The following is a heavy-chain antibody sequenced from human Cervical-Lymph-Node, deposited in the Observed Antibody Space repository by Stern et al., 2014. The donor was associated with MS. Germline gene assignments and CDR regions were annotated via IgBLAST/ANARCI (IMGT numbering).Heavy chain of an antibody. D-gene: IGHD1-26*01. V-gene: IGHV3-30*04. Sequence: VQLLESGGGVVQPGGSLRLSCAASGFVFRRYALHWVRQAPGKGLEWVALIEYDGRYKYYTDSVKGRFTVSRDNSNNTVDLEMNSLRLEDTAVYYCAKGGSGSYLDWGQGSLVTVSS. CDR3: AKGGSGSYLD. CDR2: IEYDGRYK. J-gene: IGHJ4*02. CDR1: GFVFRRYA.